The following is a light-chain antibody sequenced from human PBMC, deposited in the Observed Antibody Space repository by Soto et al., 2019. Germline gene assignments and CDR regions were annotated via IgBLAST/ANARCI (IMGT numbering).Light chain of an antibody. CDR1: QSISNW. Sequence: DIQMPQSPSILSASVGDRVTITCRASQSISNWLAWYQQKPGRAPKVLIYDASSLQSGVPSRFSGSGSGTEFTLTISSLQPDDIATYYCQQYKSYSYTFGQGTNLEI. J-gene: IGKJ2*01. CDR3: QQYKSYSYT. CDR2: DAS. V-gene: IGKV1-5*01.